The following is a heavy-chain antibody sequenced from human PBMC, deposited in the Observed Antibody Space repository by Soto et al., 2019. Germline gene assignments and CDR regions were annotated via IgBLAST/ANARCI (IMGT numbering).Heavy chain of an antibody. V-gene: IGHV4-30-4*01. Sequence: SETLSLTCTVSGGSISSADYYWSWIRQPPGKGLEWIGYIYYSGSTYYNPSLKSRLTISVDTSKNQFSLNLTSVTAADTAVFYCARVRISISRPVAYWGQGTLVPVSS. D-gene: IGHD3-3*02. J-gene: IGHJ4*02. CDR3: ARVRISISRPVAY. CDR2: IYYSGST. CDR1: GGSISSADYY.